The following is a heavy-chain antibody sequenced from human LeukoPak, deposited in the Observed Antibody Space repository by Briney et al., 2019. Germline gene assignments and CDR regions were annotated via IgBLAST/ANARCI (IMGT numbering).Heavy chain of an antibody. CDR2: MNPKSGAT. D-gene: IGHD3-16*01. CDR1: GYRFTGYY. V-gene: IGHV1-2*02. CDR3: ARETSQKGAHYMDV. J-gene: IGHJ6*03. Sequence: ASVKVSCKTSGYRFTGYYLHWVRQAPGQGLEWMGWMNPKSGATDYARKFQGRVTMTRDTSISTAYMELTRLRSDDTAVYFCARETSQKGAHYMDVWGKGTTVTISS.